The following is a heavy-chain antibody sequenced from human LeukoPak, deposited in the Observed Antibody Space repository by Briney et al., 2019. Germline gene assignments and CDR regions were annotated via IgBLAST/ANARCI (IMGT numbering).Heavy chain of an antibody. CDR3: AKAQSTVVTPEDWFDP. V-gene: IGHV3-9*01. CDR1: GFTFDDYA. D-gene: IGHD4-23*01. J-gene: IGHJ5*02. CDR2: ISWNSGSI. Sequence: SLRLSCAASGFTFDDYAMHWVRQAPGKGLEWVSGISWNSGSIGYADSVKGRFTISRDNAKNSLYLQMNSLRAEDTALYYCAKAQSTVVTPEDWFDPWGQGTLVTVSS.